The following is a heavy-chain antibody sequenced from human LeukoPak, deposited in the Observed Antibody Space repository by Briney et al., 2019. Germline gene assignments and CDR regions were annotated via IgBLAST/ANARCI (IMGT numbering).Heavy chain of an antibody. CDR2: ISAYNGNT. CDR1: GYTFTSYG. Sequence: ASVKVSCKASGYTFTSYGISWVRQAPGQGLEWMGWISAYNGNTNYAQKLQGRVTMTTDTSTITAYMELRSLRSEDTAVHYCATVRQGSAGLGYWGKGTLVTVSS. J-gene: IGHJ4*02. D-gene: IGHD6-13*01. CDR3: ATVRQGSAGLGY. V-gene: IGHV1-18*01.